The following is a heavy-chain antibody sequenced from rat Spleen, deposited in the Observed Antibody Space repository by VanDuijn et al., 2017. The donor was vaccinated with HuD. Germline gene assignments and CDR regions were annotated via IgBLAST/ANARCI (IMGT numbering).Heavy chain of an antibody. J-gene: IGHJ2*01. V-gene: IGHV5-7*01. Sequence: EVQLVESGGGLVQPGRSLKLSCSASGFTFSDFNMAWVRQAPKKGLEWVATISYDGNSNYYRDSVKGRFTISRDNAKSALYLQMDSLRSEDTATYYCAREADIPFHYFDYWGQGVMVTVSS. CDR3: AREADIPFHYFDY. CDR1: GFTFSDFN. CDR2: ISYDGNSN. D-gene: IGHD2-3*01.